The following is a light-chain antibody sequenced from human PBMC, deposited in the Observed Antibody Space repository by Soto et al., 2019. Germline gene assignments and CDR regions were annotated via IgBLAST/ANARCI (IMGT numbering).Light chain of an antibody. CDR3: AAWDDSLNGVV. J-gene: IGLJ2*01. CDR2: TNN. CDR1: SSNIGSNA. V-gene: IGLV1-44*01. Sequence: QSVLTQPPSASGTPGQRVTISCSGSSSNIGSNAVHWYQQLPGTAPKLLIHTNNQRPSGVPDRVSGSKSGTSASLAISGLQSEDEADYYCAAWDDSLNGVVFGGGTKLTVL.